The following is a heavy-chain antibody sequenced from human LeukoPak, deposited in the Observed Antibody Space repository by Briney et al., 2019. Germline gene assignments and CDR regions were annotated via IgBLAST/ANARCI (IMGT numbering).Heavy chain of an antibody. J-gene: IGHJ4*02. CDR1: GDPISSYSNYK. D-gene: IGHD3-22*01. Sequence: PSETLSLTCTVSGDPISSYSNYKWSWIRQPPGKGLEWIGYIYYHGITNYNPSLKSRVTFSVDTSKNQFSLKLSSVTAADTAVYYCARGAPYYYDSSGYLFDYWGQGTLVTVSS. CDR3: ARGAPYYYDSSGYLFDY. V-gene: IGHV4-61*01. CDR2: IYYHGIT.